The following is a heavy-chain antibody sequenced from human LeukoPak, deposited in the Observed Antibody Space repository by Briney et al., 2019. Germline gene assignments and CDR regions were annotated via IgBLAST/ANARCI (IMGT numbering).Heavy chain of an antibody. CDR2: IIPIFGTA. V-gene: IGHV1-69*05. CDR3: ARDPNGYSSSWSLNL. CDR1: GGTFSSYA. Sequence: ASVKVSCKASGGTFSSYAISWVRQAPGQGLEWMGGIIPIFGTANYAQKFQGRVTITTDESTSTAYMELSSLRSEDTAVYYCARDPNGYSSSWSLNLWGQGTLVTVSS. J-gene: IGHJ4*02. D-gene: IGHD6-13*01.